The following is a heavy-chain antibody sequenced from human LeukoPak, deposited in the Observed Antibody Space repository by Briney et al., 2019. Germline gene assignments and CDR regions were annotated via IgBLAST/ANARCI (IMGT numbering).Heavy chain of an antibody. J-gene: IGHJ3*02. CDR3: ARLTMVTDSSFDI. CDR1: GGSISSSSYS. Sequence: SETLSLTCSVSGGSISSSSYSWGWIRQPPGKGLEWIGTIYNSGSTYYNPSLKSRVTISVDTSNNQFSLRLSSATAAGTAVYYCARLTMVTDSSFDIWGQGTRVTVSS. V-gene: IGHV4-39*01. D-gene: IGHD4/OR15-4a*01. CDR2: IYNSGST.